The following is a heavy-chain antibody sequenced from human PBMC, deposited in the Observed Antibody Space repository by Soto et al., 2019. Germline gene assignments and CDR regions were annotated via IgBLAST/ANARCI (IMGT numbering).Heavy chain of an antibody. CDR3: AKDHYGSAIY. D-gene: IGHD3-10*01. CDR1: GFRFEDNA. Sequence: GGSLSLSCAASGFRFEDNAIHWVRQAPGKGLEWVSGIAWNSDIIGYADSVKGRFTISRDNGKNSLYLQMNSLRPEDTALYYCAKDHYGSAIYWGQGTLVTVSS. J-gene: IGHJ4*02. CDR2: IAWNSDII. V-gene: IGHV3-9*01.